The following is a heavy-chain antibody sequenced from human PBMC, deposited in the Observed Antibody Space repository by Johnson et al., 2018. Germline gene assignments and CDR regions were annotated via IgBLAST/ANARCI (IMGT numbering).Heavy chain of an antibody. Sequence: VQLVESGAEVTKPGSSVEVSCKASGGTFSSYAISWVRQAPGQGLEWMGGIIPIFGTANDAQKFQGRAPITADESPSTDCMELRSLGAEDTAVYYCARGEGDIAMVTGDAFDIWGQGTMVTVSS. CDR3: ARGEGDIAMVTGDAFDI. CDR2: IIPIFGTA. CDR1: GGTFSSYA. J-gene: IGHJ3*02. D-gene: IGHD5-18*01. V-gene: IGHV1-69*01.